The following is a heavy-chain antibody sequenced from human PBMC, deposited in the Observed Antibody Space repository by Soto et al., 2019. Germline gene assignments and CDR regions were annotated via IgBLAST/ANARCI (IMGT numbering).Heavy chain of an antibody. CDR1: GFTFSTYA. CDR2: ISGTGGST. V-gene: IGHV3-23*01. Sequence: EVQLLESGGGLVQPGGSLRLSCAASGFTFSTYATSWVRQAPGKGLEWVSAISGTGGSTYYADSVKGRFTISRDNSKNTLYLQMNSLRAEDTAVYYCAKNWDTTSSSSSHWGQGTLVTVSS. J-gene: IGHJ4*02. CDR3: AKNWDTTSSSSSH. D-gene: IGHD6-6*01.